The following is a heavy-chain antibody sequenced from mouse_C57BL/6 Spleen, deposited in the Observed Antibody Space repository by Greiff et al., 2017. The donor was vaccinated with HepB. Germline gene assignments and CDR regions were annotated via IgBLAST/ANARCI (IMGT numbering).Heavy chain of an antibody. J-gene: IGHJ2*01. CDR1: GFNIKDDY. Sequence: DVKLVESGAELVRPGASVKLSCTASGFNIKDDYMHWVKQRPEQGLEWIGWIDPENGDTEYASKFQGKATITADTSSNTAYLQLSSLTSEDTAVYYCTPLIYFDYWGQGTTLTVSS. CDR2: IDPENGDT. V-gene: IGHV14-4*01. CDR3: TPLIYFDY.